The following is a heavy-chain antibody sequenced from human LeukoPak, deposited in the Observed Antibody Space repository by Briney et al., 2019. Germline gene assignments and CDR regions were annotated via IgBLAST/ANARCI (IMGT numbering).Heavy chain of an antibody. J-gene: IGHJ4*02. V-gene: IGHV4-39*07. CDR3: ARRTAAAGYYFDD. D-gene: IGHD6-13*01. Sequence: PSETLSLTCTVSGGSISSSSYYWGWIRQPPGKGLEWIGSIYYSGSTNYNPSLKSRVTISVDTSKTQFSLKLSSVTAADTAVYYCARRTAAAGYYFDDWGQGTLVTVSS. CDR1: GGSISSSSYY. CDR2: IYYSGST.